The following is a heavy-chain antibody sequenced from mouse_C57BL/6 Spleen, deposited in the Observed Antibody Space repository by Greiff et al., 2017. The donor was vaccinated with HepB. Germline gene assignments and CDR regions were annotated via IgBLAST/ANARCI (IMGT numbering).Heavy chain of an antibody. J-gene: IGHJ4*01. CDR1: GFTFSDFY. CDR3: AREGGYAMDY. V-gene: IGHV7-1*01. Sequence: EVKVVESGGGLVQSGRSLRLSCATSGFTFSDFYMEWVRQAPGKGLEWIAASRNKANDYTTEYSASVKGRFIVSRDTSQSILYLQMNALRADDTAIYYCAREGGYAMDYWGQGTSVTVSS. CDR2: SRNKANDYTT.